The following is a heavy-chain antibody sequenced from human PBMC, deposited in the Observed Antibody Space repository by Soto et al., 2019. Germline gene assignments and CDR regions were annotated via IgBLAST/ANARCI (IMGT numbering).Heavy chain of an antibody. Sequence: GGSLRLSCAASGFTVSSNYMSWVRQAPGKGLEWVSVIYSGGSTYYADSGKGRFTISRHNSKNTLYLQMNSLRAEDTAVYYCARSGGYTYDAFDIWGQGTMVTVSS. V-gene: IGHV3-53*04. J-gene: IGHJ3*02. CDR1: GFTVSSNY. CDR2: IYSGGST. D-gene: IGHD6-13*01. CDR3: ARSGGYTYDAFDI.